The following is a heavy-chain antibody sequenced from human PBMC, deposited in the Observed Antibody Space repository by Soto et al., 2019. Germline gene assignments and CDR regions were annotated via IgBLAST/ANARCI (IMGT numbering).Heavy chain of an antibody. J-gene: IGHJ4*02. D-gene: IGHD6-13*01. CDR1: GGSISTSNW. Sequence: QVQLQESGPGLVKPSGTLSLTGAVSGGSISTSNWWSWVRQPPGKGLGWIAEVYRTGSTNYNPSLEGRVIVSVDKSKNQFSLKLTSVTAADTAVYYCARARATIAAAAIFDCWGQGTLVTVSS. CDR3: ARARATIAAAAIFDC. CDR2: VYRTGST. V-gene: IGHV4-4*02.